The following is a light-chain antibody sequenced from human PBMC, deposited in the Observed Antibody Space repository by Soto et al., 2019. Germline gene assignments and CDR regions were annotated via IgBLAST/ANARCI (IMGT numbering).Light chain of an antibody. V-gene: IGLV2-8*01. CDR1: SSDVGAYKY. J-gene: IGLJ3*02. CDR2: EVT. CDR3: TSYVGNDTWV. Sequence: QSALTQPPSASGSPGQSVTISCTGTSSDVGAYKYVSWYQQYPGKAPKLMIYEVTNRPSGVPDRFSGSKSGNTASLTVSGLQAEDEADYYCTSYVGNDTWVFGGGTKLTVL.